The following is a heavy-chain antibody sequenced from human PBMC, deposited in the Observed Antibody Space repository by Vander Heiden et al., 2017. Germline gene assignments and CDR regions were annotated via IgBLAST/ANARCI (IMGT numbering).Heavy chain of an antibody. CDR2: IYRGGAT. CDR3: AREWRSTSSYFDY. CDR1: GLTVSQRD. V-gene: IGHV3-53*02. J-gene: IGHJ4*02. Sequence: EVQLVETGGGFIQPGGSLRLSCAASGLTVSQRDMGWVRQAAGKWLEWVSHIYRGGATYYSDSVRGRFTISRDNSNNTLYLQMNRLRAEDTAVYFCAREWRSTSSYFDYWGQGILVIVSS. D-gene: IGHD2-2*01.